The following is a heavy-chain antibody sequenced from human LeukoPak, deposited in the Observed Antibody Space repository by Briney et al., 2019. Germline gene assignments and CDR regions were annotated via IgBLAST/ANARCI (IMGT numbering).Heavy chain of an antibody. CDR1: GVSISSGDYY. J-gene: IGHJ4*02. V-gene: IGHV4-30-4*01. D-gene: IGHD4-17*01. CDR2: IYYSGST. Sequence: SETLSLTCTVSGVSISSGDYYWSWIRQPPGKGLEWIGYIYYSGSTYYNPSLKSRVIISVDTSKNQFSLKLSSVTAADTAVYYCARVIGDYSYYFDYWGQGTLVTVSS. CDR3: ARVIGDYSYYFDY.